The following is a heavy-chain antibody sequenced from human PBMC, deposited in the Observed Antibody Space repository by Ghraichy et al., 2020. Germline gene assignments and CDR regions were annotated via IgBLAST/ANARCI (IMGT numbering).Heavy chain of an antibody. CDR3: ASAKSTPPKRIEYSSSRGLDY. D-gene: IGHD6-6*01. Sequence: ASVKVSCKASGYTFTSYDINWVRQATGQGLEWMGWMNPNSGNTGYAQKFQGRVTMTRNTSISTAYMELSSLRSEDTAVYYCASAKSTPPKRIEYSSSRGLDYWGQGTLVTVSS. CDR1: GYTFTSYD. J-gene: IGHJ4*02. CDR2: MNPNSGNT. V-gene: IGHV1-8*01.